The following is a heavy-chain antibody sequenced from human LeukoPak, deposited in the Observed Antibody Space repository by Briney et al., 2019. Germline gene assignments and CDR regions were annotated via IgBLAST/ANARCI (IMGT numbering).Heavy chain of an antibody. CDR2: IYYSGST. CDR3: ARSTWLLDK. V-gene: IGHV4-59*01. CDR1: GFTFSNYW. D-gene: IGHD3-22*01. Sequence: GSLRLSCAASGFTFSNYWMSWIRQPPGKGLEWIGYIYYSGSTNYNPSLKSRVTISLDTSKNQFSLKLSSVTAADTAVYYCARSTWLLDKWGQGTLVTVSS. J-gene: IGHJ4*02.